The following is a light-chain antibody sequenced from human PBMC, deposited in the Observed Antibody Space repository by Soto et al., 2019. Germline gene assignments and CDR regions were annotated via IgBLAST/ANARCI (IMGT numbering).Light chain of an antibody. CDR3: QQSYSTPIS. CDR1: QSISSY. J-gene: IGKJ5*01. CDR2: AAS. Sequence: IQMTQSPSSLSASLGDRVTITWGASQSISSYLNWYQQKPGKVPKLLIYAASSLQSGVPSRFSGSGSGTDFNLTISSLQTEDFATYYCQQSYSTPISFGQGTRLEIK. V-gene: IGKV1-39*01.